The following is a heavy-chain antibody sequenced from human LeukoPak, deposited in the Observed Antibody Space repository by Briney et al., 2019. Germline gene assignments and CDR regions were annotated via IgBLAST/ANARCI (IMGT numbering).Heavy chain of an antibody. J-gene: IGHJ6*04. V-gene: IGHV3-7*03. D-gene: IGHD6-13*01. Sequence: GGSLRLSCAASGFTFSNYWMSWVRQAPEKGLEWVANIKQDASEIYYVDSVKGRFTISRDNAKNSLYLLMNSLRAEDTAVYYCAISATAWGGMDVWGKGTTVTVSS. CDR3: AISATAWGGMDV. CDR2: IKQDASEI. CDR1: GFTFSNYW.